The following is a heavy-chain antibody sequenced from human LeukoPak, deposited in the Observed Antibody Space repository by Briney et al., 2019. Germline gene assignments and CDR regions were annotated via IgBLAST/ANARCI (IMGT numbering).Heavy chain of an antibody. CDR2: IIPIFGTA. CDR3: ARAPLVPREGLRSAMAFDP. CDR1: GGTFSSYA. J-gene: IGHJ5*02. Sequence: GASVKVSCKASGGTFSSYAISWVRQAPGQGLEWMGGIIPIFGTANYAQKFLGRVTITADESTSTAYMELSSLRSEDTAVYYCARAPLVPREGLRSAMAFDPWGQGTLVTVPS. V-gene: IGHV1-69*13. D-gene: IGHD3-3*01.